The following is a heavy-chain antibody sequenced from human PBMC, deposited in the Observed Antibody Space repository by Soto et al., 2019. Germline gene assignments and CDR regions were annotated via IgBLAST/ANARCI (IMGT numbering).Heavy chain of an antibody. CDR3: VKDHGTAMMRGGLDS. CDR1: GSAVSNKY. J-gene: IGHJ4*02. V-gene: IGHV3-66*03. CDR2: IYGCGTT. D-gene: IGHD2-2*01. Sequence: GGSLRLSCAASGSAVSNKYMTLIRQPQGKGLEWVSVIYGCGTTPYADSVKGRFTISRDNSKNTLYLQMSSLRPEDTAVYYCVKDHGTAMMRGGLDSWGQGALVTVSS.